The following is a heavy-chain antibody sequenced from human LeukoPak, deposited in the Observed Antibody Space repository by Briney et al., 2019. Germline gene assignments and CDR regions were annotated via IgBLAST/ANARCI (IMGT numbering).Heavy chain of an antibody. J-gene: IGHJ4*02. V-gene: IGHV6-1*01. CDR3: ASGWGGHFDY. D-gene: IGHD3-16*01. CDR2: TYYRSMWYN. Sequence: SQTLSLTCAISGDSVSSNSAAWNWIRQSPSRGLEFLGRTYYRSMWYNDYALSVKSRVTINPDISKNQFSLQLNSVTPDDTAVYYCASGWGGHFDYWGQGTLVTVSS. CDR1: GDSVSSNSAA.